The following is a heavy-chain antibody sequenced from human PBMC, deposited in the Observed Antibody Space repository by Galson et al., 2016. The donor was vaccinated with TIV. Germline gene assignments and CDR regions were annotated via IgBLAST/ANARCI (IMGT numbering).Heavy chain of an antibody. J-gene: IGHJ6*03. CDR3: TKDINCDSSGYPYYMDV. Sequence: SLRLSCAASGFTFDDYAMHWVRQAPGKGLEWVSGISWNSGNIDYADSVKGRFTISRDNAKNSLSLQMNSLRAEDTALYYCTKDINCDSSGYPYYMDVWGNGTTVTVSS. CDR2: ISWNSGNI. V-gene: IGHV3-9*01. CDR1: GFTFDDYA. D-gene: IGHD3-22*01.